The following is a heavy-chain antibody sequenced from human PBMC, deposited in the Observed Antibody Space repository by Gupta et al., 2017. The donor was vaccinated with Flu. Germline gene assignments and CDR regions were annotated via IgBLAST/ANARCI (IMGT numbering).Heavy chain of an antibody. V-gene: IGHV3-15*01. CDR2: IKSETDGGTV. D-gene: IGHD2-21*01. CDR3: MTAPGKDLLF. CDR1: GFSFSDAW. J-gene: IGHJ1*01. Sequence: VESGGGSVKPGGSIRLSCAASGFSFSDAWMTWVRQVPGRGLEWVGRIKSETDGGTVDYVASVKDRFNISREDSENMVSLTMNSLRGDDTAVYYCMTAPGKDLLFWGQGTRVTVSS.